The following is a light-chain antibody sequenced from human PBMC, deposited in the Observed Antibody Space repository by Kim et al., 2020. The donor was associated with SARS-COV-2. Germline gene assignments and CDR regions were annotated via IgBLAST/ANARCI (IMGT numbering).Light chain of an antibody. CDR2: GAS. CDR3: QQYGTFPRT. Sequence: DIQMTQSPSSLSASVGDRVTITCRASQDISNDLEWYQQKPGKAPKLLIYGASILEAGVPSRFSGSGSGTEFTFSIRSLQPEDFATYYCQQYGTFPRTFGGGTKVDIK. V-gene: IGKV1-33*01. J-gene: IGKJ4*01. CDR1: QDISND.